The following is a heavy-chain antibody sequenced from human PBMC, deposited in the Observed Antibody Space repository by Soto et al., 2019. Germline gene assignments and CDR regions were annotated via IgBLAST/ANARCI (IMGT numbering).Heavy chain of an antibody. Sequence: EVHLVQSGGGLVKPGGSLTLSCAASGFTFSNAWMTWVRQAPGKGLEWVGRIKTKTDGGTTDFASPVKGRFTISRDDSKNTVYLQMNSLKADDTAVYYCSRGGRYSGSSLDFWGQGTLVTVSS. V-gene: IGHV3-15*01. CDR1: GFTFSNAW. CDR3: SRGGRYSGSSLDF. D-gene: IGHD1-26*01. J-gene: IGHJ4*02. CDR2: IKTKTDGGTT.